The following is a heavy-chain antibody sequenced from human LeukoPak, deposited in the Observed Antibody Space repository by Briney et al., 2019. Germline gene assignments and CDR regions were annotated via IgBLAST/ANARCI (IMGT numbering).Heavy chain of an antibody. Sequence: ASVKVSCKASGYTFTGYYMHWVRQATGQGLEWMGWMNPNSGNTGYAQKFQGRVTMTRNTSISTAYMELSSLRSEDTAVYYCARTQGLSGITMVRGVIVSFDYWGQGTLVTVSS. CDR3: ARTQGLSGITMVRGVIVSFDY. J-gene: IGHJ4*02. CDR1: GYTFTGYY. CDR2: MNPNSGNT. V-gene: IGHV1-8*02. D-gene: IGHD3-10*01.